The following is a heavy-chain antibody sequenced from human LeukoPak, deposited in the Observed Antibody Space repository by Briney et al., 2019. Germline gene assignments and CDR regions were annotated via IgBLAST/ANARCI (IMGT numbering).Heavy chain of an antibody. Sequence: SETLSLTCTVSSGSISRYYWSWLRQPPGKGLEWIGYSYYSGNTNYNPSLKSRVTISIDTSKNEFSLKMRSVTAADTAIYYCARAEPVGSYYRHFDYWGQGTRVTVSS. CDR2: SYYSGNT. D-gene: IGHD3-10*01. CDR3: ARAEPVGSYYRHFDY. J-gene: IGHJ4*02. CDR1: SGSISRYY. V-gene: IGHV4-59*01.